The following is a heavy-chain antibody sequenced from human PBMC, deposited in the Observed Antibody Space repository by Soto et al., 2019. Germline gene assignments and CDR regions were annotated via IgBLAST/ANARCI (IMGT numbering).Heavy chain of an antibody. CDR3: AIVMAVQAFDI. J-gene: IGHJ3*02. Sequence: ASVKVSCKASGYIFTRYGIHWVRQAPGQGLEWVGWINAGTGQVKYSQKFQGRVSITRDTSASTAYMELSSLKSEDTAVYYCAIVMAVQAFDIWGQGTKVTVSS. CDR2: INAGTGQV. V-gene: IGHV1-3*01. D-gene: IGHD4-17*01. CDR1: GYIFTRYG.